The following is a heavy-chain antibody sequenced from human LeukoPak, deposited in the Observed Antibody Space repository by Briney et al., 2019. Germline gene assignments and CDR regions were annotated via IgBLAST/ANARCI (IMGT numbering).Heavy chain of an antibody. Sequence: ASVKVSCKASGYTFTSYGISWVRQAPGQGLEWMGWISAYNGNTNYAQKLQGRVTMTTDTSTSTAYMELRCLRSDDTAVYYRARDLEYYDSGGYSHTFDYWGQGTLVTLSS. V-gene: IGHV1-18*01. CDR2: ISAYNGNT. CDR1: GYTFTSYG. D-gene: IGHD3-22*01. J-gene: IGHJ4*02. CDR3: ARDLEYYDSGGYSHTFDY.